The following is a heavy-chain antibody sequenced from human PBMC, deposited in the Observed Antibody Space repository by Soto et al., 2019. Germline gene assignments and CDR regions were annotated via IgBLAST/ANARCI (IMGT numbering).Heavy chain of an antibody. D-gene: IGHD3-3*01. Sequence: QVQLVQSGAEVKKPGASVKVSCKASGYTCTSYGISWVRQAPGQGLEWMGWISAYNGNTNYAKTLQGRVTMTTDTSTSTDNMGQRSLRSHDTDVYYCASKEWRTSWSDPWGQGTLVTVS. CDR3: ASKEWRTSWSDP. CDR1: GYTCTSYG. J-gene: IGHJ5*02. V-gene: IGHV1-18*01. CDR2: ISAYNGNT.